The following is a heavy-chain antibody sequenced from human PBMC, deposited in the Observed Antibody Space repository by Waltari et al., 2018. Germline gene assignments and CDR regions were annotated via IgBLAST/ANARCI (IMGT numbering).Heavy chain of an antibody. CDR3: ATDQRYCSSTSCYNVFDY. Sequence: QVQLVQSGAEVKKPGASVKVSCQVSGYTLTELSIHWVRQAPGKGLEWRGGFDPEDGETIYAQKFQGRVTMTEDTSTDTAYMELSSLRSEDTAVYYCATDQRYCSSTSCYNVFDYWGQGTLVTVSS. D-gene: IGHD2-2*02. V-gene: IGHV1-24*01. CDR1: GYTLTELS. J-gene: IGHJ4*02. CDR2: FDPEDGET.